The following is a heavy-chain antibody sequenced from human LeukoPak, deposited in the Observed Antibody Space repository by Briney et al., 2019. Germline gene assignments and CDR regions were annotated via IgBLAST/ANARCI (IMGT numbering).Heavy chain of an antibody. V-gene: IGHV3-7*01. Sequence: GGSLRLSCVASRFTSSNYWMSWVRQAPGKGLEWVANINQDGSKKVYADSMKGRFTISRDNAKESLYLQLNSLRADDTAVYYCAKWGPHCVGDYCPALDSWGQGTLVTVSS. D-gene: IGHD2-21*02. CDR3: AKWGPHCVGDYCPALDS. J-gene: IGHJ4*02. CDR1: RFTSSNYW. CDR2: INQDGSKK.